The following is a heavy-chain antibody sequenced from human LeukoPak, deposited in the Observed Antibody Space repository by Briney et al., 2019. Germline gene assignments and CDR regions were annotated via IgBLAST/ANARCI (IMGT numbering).Heavy chain of an antibody. CDR2: TWSDGNNK. J-gene: IGHJ4*02. Sequence: GGSLRLSCAASGFTFSSCVMHGVRQAPGKGLEWVAATWSDGNNKYYADSVKGRFTISRDYSKNTLNLQMNSLRAEDTAVYYCASRPRDAAALDYWGQGTLVTVSS. D-gene: IGHD6-13*01. CDR3: ASRPRDAAALDY. V-gene: IGHV3-33*01. CDR1: GFTFSSCV.